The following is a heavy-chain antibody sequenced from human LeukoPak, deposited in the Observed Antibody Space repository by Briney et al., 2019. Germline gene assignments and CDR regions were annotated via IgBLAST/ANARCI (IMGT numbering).Heavy chain of an antibody. D-gene: IGHD3-9*01. CDR1: GVSISGYY. V-gene: IGHV4-59*01. CDR3: ARATTYYAILTGLNY. J-gene: IGHJ4*02. CDR2: IYYNGST. Sequence: SETLSLPCTVSGVSISGYYLNWIRQPPGKGLEWIGDIYYNGSTNYNPSPKNRVAISVATSKNQFSLKLSSVTAADTAVYYCARATTYYAILTGLNYWGQGTLVTVSS.